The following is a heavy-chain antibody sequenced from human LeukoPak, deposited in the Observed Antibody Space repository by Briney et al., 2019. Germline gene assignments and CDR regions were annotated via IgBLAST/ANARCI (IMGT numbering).Heavy chain of an antibody. CDR1: GYTFTGYY. CDR2: INPNSGGT. J-gene: IGHJ4*02. CDR3: ARDPRIAVAGKYFDY. Sequence: ASVKVSCKASGYTFTGYYVHWVRQAPGQGLEWMGRINPNSGGTNYVQKFQGRVTMTRDTSISTAYMELSRLRSDDTAVYYCARDPRIAVAGKYFDYWGQGTLVTVSS. D-gene: IGHD6-19*01. V-gene: IGHV1-2*06.